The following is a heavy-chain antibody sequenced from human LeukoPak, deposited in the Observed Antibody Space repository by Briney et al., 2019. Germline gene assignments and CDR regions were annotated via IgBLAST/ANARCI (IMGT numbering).Heavy chain of an antibody. CDR2: TYDSGSS. CDR1: GGSMRNYY. J-gene: IGHJ4*02. Sequence: KPSETLSLTCAVSGGSMRNYYWSWIRQPPGKGLEWIGYTYDSGSSSYNPSLRSRVSISTDTSKNQFSLNLSSVTAADTAVYYCARGWASSWYYFDFWGQGTLVTVSS. CDR3: ARGWASSWYYFDF. V-gene: IGHV4-59*01. D-gene: IGHD2-2*01.